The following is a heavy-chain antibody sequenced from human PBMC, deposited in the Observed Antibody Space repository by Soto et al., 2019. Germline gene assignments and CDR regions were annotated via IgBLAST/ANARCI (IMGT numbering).Heavy chain of an antibody. CDR3: ARWRSRSWFAVFFQF. CDR2: IIPKFGST. D-gene: IGHD3-10*01. CDR1: GDTFTSYS. Sequence: QGQLVQSGAEVKKPGSSVKVSCKSSGDTFTSYSIAWMRQAPGQGLEWMGGIIPKFGSTKYARKFQDRVTITADESTSTASMELSGLRSEDTAVYFCARWRSRSWFAVFFQFWGQGTRVTVSS. J-gene: IGHJ1*01. V-gene: IGHV1-69*01.